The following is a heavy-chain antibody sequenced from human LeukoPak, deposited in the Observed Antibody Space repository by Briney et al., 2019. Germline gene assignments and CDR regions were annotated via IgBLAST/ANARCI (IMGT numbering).Heavy chain of an antibody. J-gene: IGHJ6*04. V-gene: IGHV3-30*02. CDR3: AKDWGLDV. Sequence: GTSLTLSCAASGFIFSTYGFHWVRQAPGKGLEWVAFIRYDGSNKYYADSVKGRFTISRDNSKNTLYLQMNSLRAEDTAVYYCAKDWGLDVWGKGTTVTVSS. CDR1: GFIFSTYG. D-gene: IGHD3-16*01. CDR2: IRYDGSNK.